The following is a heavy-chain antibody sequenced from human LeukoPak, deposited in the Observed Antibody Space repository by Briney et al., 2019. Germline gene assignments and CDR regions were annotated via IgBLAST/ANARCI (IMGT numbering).Heavy chain of an antibody. D-gene: IGHD4-17*01. CDR2: IIPIFGTA. V-gene: IGHV1-69*13. CDR3: ARDPGDYGDYDGDDY. J-gene: IGHJ4*02. Sequence: SVKVSCKASGGTFSSYAISWVRQAPGQGLGWMGGIIPIFGTANYAQKFQGRVTITADESTSTAYMELSSLRSEDTAVYYCARDPGDYGDYDGDDYWGQGTLVTVSS. CDR1: GGTFSSYA.